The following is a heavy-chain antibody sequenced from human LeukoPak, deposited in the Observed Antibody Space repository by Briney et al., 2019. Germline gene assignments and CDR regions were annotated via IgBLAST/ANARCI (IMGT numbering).Heavy chain of an antibody. CDR2: IKQDGSEK. J-gene: IGHJ6*02. D-gene: IGHD3-22*01. Sequence: PGGSLRLSCAASGFTFSSYWMSWVRQAPGKGLEWVANIKQDGSEKYYVDSVKGRFTISRDNAKNSLYLQMNSLRAEDTAVYYCARDLYYYDSSGYYDYYYGMDVWGQGTTVTVSS. CDR1: GFTFSSYW. V-gene: IGHV3-7*01. CDR3: ARDLYYYDSSGYYDYYYGMDV.